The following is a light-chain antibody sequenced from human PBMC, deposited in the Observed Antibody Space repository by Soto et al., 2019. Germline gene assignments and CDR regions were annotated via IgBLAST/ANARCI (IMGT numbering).Light chain of an antibody. Sequence: EVVMTQSPASLSVSPGERATLSCRASQSVSSNFAWYQQKPGQPPRLLIYGASTRATGIPARFSGSGSGTDFTLTNTSLQSEDFAVYYCHQGETFGQGTKVEIK. CDR3: HQGET. J-gene: IGKJ1*01. CDR1: QSVSSN. V-gene: IGKV3-15*01. CDR2: GAS.